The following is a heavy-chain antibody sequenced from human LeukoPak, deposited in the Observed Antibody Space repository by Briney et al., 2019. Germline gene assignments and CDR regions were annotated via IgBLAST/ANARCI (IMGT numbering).Heavy chain of an antibody. Sequence: PGGSLTLSCAVSGFILSSDWMHWVRQAPGKGLEWVSRMNQDGSDTSYADSVKGRFTISRDNAKNTVYLQMNSLRAEDSAVYYCATVFGYWGQGTLVTVSS. CDR1: GFILSSDW. CDR2: MNQDGSDT. CDR3: ATVFGY. V-gene: IGHV3-74*01. J-gene: IGHJ4*02.